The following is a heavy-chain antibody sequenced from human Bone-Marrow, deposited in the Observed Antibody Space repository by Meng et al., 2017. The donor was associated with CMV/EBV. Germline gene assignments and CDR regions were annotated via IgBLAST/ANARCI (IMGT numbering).Heavy chain of an antibody. J-gene: IGHJ4*02. V-gene: IGHV1-2*02. CDR2: INPNSGGT. CDR3: ARDYYDFWSGYSAYNY. CDR1: GYTFTGYY. D-gene: IGHD3-3*01. Sequence: ASVKVSCKASGYTFTGYYMHWVRQAPGQGLEWMGWINPNSGGTNYAQKFQGRVTMTRDTSISTAYMELSRLRSDDTAVYYCARDYYDFWSGYSAYNYWGQGNLVTVDS.